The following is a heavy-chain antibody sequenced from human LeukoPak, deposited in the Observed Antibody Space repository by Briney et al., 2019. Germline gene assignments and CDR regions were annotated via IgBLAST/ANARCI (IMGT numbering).Heavy chain of an antibody. Sequence: SETLSLTCTVSGGSISSYYWSWIRQPAGKGLEWIGRIYTSGSTNYNPSLKSRVTMPVDTSKNQFSLKLSSATAADTAVYYCARDGSWGYYFDYWGQGTLVTVSS. D-gene: IGHD6-13*01. CDR1: GGSISSYY. V-gene: IGHV4-4*07. CDR3: ARDGSWGYYFDY. J-gene: IGHJ4*02. CDR2: IYTSGST.